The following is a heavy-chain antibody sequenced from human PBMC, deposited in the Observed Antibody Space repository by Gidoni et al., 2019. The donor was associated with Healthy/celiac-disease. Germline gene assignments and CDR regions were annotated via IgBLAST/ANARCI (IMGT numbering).Heavy chain of an antibody. CDR1: GGTFSSYA. J-gene: IGHJ6*02. Sequence: QVQLVQSGAEVKKPGSSVKVSCKVSGGTFSSYAISWVRQAPGQGLEWMGRIIPILGIANYAQKFQGRVTITADKSTSTAYMELSSLRSEDTAVYYCARERVDGGWFGNGMDVWGQGTTVTVSS. CDR3: ARERVDGGWFGNGMDV. V-gene: IGHV1-69*04. CDR2: IIPILGIA. D-gene: IGHD3-10*01.